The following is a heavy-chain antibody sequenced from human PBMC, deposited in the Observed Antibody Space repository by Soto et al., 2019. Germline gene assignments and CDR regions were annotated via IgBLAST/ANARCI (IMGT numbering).Heavy chain of an antibody. CDR2: INQDGSDK. D-gene: IGHD3-3*01. V-gene: IGHV3-7*04. J-gene: IGHJ5*02. CDR3: DRGRFGPSP. CDR1: GFIFSSYS. Sequence: EAQLVASGGGVVQPGGSLRVSWAASGFIFSSYSMNWLRQPPGKGLEWVASINQDGSDKYYVDSVKGRCTISRDNAKNSLYLQMNSLRADDTAVYYCDRGRFGPSPWVQRTRVTVSS.